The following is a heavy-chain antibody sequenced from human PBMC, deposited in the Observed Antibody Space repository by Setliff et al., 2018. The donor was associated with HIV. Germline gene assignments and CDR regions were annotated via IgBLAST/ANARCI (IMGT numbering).Heavy chain of an antibody. J-gene: IGHJ1*01. D-gene: IGHD6-6*01. V-gene: IGHV1-46*01. CDR3: ARDPAPSSSASYFQH. CDR1: GYTFTSYY. CDR2: INPSSGST. Sequence: ASVKVSCKASGYTFTSYYMHWVRQAPGRGLEWMGIINPSSGSTTYAQKFQGRVTMTRDTSTSTVYMELSSLRSEDTAVYYCARDPAPSSSASYFQHWGQGTPVTVSS.